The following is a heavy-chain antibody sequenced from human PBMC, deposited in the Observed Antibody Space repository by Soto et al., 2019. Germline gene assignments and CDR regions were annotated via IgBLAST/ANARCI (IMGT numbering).Heavy chain of an antibody. V-gene: IGHV3-15*01. CDR1: GFTFSNAW. Sequence: GGSLRLSCAASGFTFSNAWMSWVRQAPGKGLEWVGRIKSKTDGGTTDYAAPVKGRFTISRDDSKNTLYLQMNSLKTEDTAVYYCTRDSHYYGSGSSDIWGQGTMVTVSS. CDR2: IKSKTDGGTT. D-gene: IGHD3-10*01. J-gene: IGHJ3*02. CDR3: TRDSHYYGSGSSDI.